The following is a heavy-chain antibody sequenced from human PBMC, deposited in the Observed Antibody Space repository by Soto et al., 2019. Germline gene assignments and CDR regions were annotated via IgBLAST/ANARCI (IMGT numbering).Heavy chain of an antibody. CDR3: TRRSSYDFWSGASHGNNAFDI. CDR2: IRSKANSYAT. D-gene: IGHD3-3*01. CDR1: GFTFSGSA. V-gene: IGHV3-73*01. Sequence: GGALRLSCAASGFTFSGSAMHWVRQASGKGLEWVGRIRSKANSYATAYAASVKGRFTISRDDSKNTAYLQMNSLKTEDTAVYYCTRRSSYDFWSGASHGNNAFDIWGQGTMVTVSS. J-gene: IGHJ3*02.